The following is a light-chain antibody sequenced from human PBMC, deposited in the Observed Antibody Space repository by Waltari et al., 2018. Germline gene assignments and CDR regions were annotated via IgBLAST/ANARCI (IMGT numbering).Light chain of an antibody. Sequence: QSVLTQPPSASATPGQRVTISCSGGSSNIGSDYVYWYQQLPETAPKLIIYRDNGRPSGVPDRFSGPKSGTSASLAIRGLPSEDEADDYCAAWHNSRNGWVFGGGTKLTVL. J-gene: IGLJ3*02. V-gene: IGLV1-47*01. CDR3: AAWHNSRNGWV. CDR1: SSNIGSDY. CDR2: RDN.